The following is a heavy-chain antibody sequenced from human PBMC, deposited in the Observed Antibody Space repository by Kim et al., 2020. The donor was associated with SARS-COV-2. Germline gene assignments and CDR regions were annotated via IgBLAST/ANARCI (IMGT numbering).Heavy chain of an antibody. CDR1: GLNFNSYW. Sequence: GGSLRLSCAATGLNFNSYWMTWVRQAPGTGLQWVANINQDGSEVNYVDSVRGRFTISRDSAPNSLSLQMNRLRVEDTALSYCTRGRDYADYWGQGTQVTVST. V-gene: IGHV3-7*03. CDR3: TRGRDYADY. CDR2: INQDGSEV. J-gene: IGHJ4*02.